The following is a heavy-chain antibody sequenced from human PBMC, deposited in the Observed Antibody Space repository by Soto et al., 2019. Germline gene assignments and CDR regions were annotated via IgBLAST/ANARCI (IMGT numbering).Heavy chain of an antibody. CDR3: AKGGVPAGMPGYYYMDV. Sequence: QMQLVESGGGVVQSEKSLRLSCAASGFIFSKYGMHWVRQAPGKGLEWVAIISHDATQKYYSDSVTGRFTISRDNSKNTMYLQMNSLGPGDTAMYYCAKGGVPAGMPGYYYMDVWGTGITVTVSS. CDR2: ISHDATQK. D-gene: IGHD2-2*01. V-gene: IGHV3-30*18. CDR1: GFIFSKYG. J-gene: IGHJ6*03.